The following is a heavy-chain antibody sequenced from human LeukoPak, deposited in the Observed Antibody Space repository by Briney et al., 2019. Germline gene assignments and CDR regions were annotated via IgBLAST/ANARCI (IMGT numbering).Heavy chain of an antibody. V-gene: IGHV3-74*01. CDR2: INSDGSIT. CDR1: GFTFTTYW. D-gene: IGHD5-18*01. J-gene: IGHJ6*02. CDR3: ARDAVDTANAV. Sequence: GGSLRLSCAASGFTFTTYWMHRVRQAPGKGLVWVSHINSDGSITSYADSVKGRFTISRDNAKNTLYLQMNSLRAEDTAVYYCARDAVDTANAVWGQGTTVTVSS.